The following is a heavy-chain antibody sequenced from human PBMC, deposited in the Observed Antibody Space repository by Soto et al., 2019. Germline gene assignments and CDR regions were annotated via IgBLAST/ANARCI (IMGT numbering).Heavy chain of an antibody. J-gene: IGHJ4*02. CDR2: IYYSGST. Sequence: SETLSLTCTVSGGSISSISYYWGWIRQPPGKGLEWIGSIYYSGSTYYNPSLKSRVTISVDTSKNQFSLKLSSVTAADTAVYYCARPGIAAAGYNHGDDYWGQGTLVTVSS. D-gene: IGHD6-13*01. CDR1: GGSISSISYY. V-gene: IGHV4-39*01. CDR3: ARPGIAAAGYNHGDDY.